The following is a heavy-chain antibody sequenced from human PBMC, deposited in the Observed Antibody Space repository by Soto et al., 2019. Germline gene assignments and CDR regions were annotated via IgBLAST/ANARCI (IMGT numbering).Heavy chain of an antibody. V-gene: IGHV1-3*01. D-gene: IGHD2-15*01. CDR3: ARGYCSGGSCPVNWFDP. CDR1: GYTFTIYA. J-gene: IGHJ5*02. CDR2: INAGNGNT. Sequence: ASVKVSCKASGYTFTIYAMHWVRQAPGERLEWMGWINAGNGNTKYSQKFQGRVTITRDTSANTAYMELSSLRSEDTAVYYCARGYCSGGSCPVNWFDPWGQGTLVTVSS.